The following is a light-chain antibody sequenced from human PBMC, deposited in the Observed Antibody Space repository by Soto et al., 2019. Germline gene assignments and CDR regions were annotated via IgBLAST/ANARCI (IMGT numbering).Light chain of an antibody. Sequence: VMKQSPATLSVYKGERATLSCSASQSISSNLAWYQQKPGQAPRLLMFRTSSRATGFPARFSGSGSGTEFNLTISSLQSEDFGVYYCQQYNNWPRATFGGGTKVDIK. CDR2: RTS. CDR1: QSISSN. CDR3: QQYNNWPRAT. V-gene: IGKV3-15*01. J-gene: IGKJ4*01.